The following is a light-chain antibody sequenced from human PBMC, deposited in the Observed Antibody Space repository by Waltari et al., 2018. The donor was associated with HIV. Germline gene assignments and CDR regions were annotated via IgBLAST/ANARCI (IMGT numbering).Light chain of an antibody. CDR1: KLGDKY. J-gene: IGLJ2*01. CDR3: QAWDSSTCV. CDR2: QDT. Sequence: SYDLTQPPSVSVSPGQPANITCSGDKLGDKYACWYQRKPGQSPVLVIYQDTKRPSGCPERFSGANSGNTASLTISGTQAMDEADYYLQAWDSSTCVFGGGTKLTVL. V-gene: IGLV3-1*01.